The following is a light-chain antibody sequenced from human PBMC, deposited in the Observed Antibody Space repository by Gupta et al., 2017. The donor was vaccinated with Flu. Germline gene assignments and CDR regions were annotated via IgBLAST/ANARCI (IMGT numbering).Light chain of an antibody. V-gene: IGLV1-47*01. CDR3: AAWDDSLRAWM. CDR1: SSNIGSNY. CDR2: RND. Sequence: QSVVTQTPSASGTPGQRVTISCSGSSSNIGSNYIYWYQQFPGLAPKLLIYRNDQRPSGVPDRFSGSKSGTSASLAISGLRSEDEGDYYCAAWDDSLRAWMFGGGTKLTVL. J-gene: IGLJ3*02.